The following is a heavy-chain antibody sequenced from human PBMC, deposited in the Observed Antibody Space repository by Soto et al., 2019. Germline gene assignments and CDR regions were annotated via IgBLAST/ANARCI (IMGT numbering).Heavy chain of an antibody. CDR1: GFTFSSYG. D-gene: IGHD6-19*01. Sequence: PGGSLRLSCAASGFTFSSYGMHWVRQAPGKGLEWVAVISYDGSNKYYADSVKGRLTISRDNSKNTLYLQVSSLRAEDTAVYYCVKDGSSGWPYYYGMDVWGQGTTVTVSS. V-gene: IGHV3-30*18. CDR2: ISYDGSNK. J-gene: IGHJ6*02. CDR3: VKDGSSGWPYYYGMDV.